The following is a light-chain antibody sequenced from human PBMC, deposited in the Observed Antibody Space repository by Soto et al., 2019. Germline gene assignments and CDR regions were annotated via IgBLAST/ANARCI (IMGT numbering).Light chain of an antibody. CDR2: DAS. CDR1: QSVSSY. V-gene: IGKV3-11*01. J-gene: IGKJ3*01. CDR3: QQRSNWPPFS. Sequence: EIVLTQSPATLSLSPGERATLSCRASQSVSSYLVWYQQKPGQAPRLLIYDASTRATGVPARFSGSGSGTDFTLTISSLEPEDFAVYYCQQRSNWPPFSFGPGTKVIS.